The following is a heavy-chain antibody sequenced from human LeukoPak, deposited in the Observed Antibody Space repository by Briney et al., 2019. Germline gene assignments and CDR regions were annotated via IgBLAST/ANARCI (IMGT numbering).Heavy chain of an antibody. CDR3: ARVGIAAAGLIDY. CDR1: GGTFSSYA. D-gene: IGHD6-13*01. CDR2: IIPILGIA. V-gene: IGHV1-69*04. Sequence: ASVKVSCKASGGTFSSYAISWVRQAPGQGLEWMGRIIPILGIANYAQKFQGRVTITADKSTSTAYMELSSLRSEDTAVYYCARVGIAAAGLIDYWGQGTLVTVSS. J-gene: IGHJ4*02.